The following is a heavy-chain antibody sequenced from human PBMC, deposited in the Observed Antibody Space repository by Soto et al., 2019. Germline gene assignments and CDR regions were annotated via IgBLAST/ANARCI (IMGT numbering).Heavy chain of an antibody. CDR2: ISAIFGTA. J-gene: IGHJ4*02. V-gene: IGHV1-69*13. CDR1: GGTFSSYT. CDR3: AQVSIAHLPDYYFDY. D-gene: IGHD2-15*01. Sequence: SVKVSCKASGGTFSSYTISWVRQAPGQGVDWMGRISAIFGTANYAQKFQGRVTITAEESAITANKVLSSLKSEDTAVYYCAQVSIAHLPDYYFDYWGQTTIVTVSS.